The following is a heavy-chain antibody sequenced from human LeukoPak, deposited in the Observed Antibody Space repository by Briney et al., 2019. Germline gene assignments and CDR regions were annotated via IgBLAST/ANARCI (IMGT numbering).Heavy chain of an antibody. D-gene: IGHD2-2*01. CDR3: ARDRPIVVVPAAKGPYYYYYGMDV. V-gene: IGHV1-69*04. J-gene: IGHJ6*02. CDR2: IIPILGIA. CDR1: GGTFSSYA. Sequence: AASVKVSCKASGGTFSSYAISWVRQAPGEGLEWMGRIIPILGIANYAQKFQSRVTITADESTSTAYMELSSLRSEDTAVYYCARDRPIVVVPAAKGPYYYYYGMDVWGQGTTVTVSS.